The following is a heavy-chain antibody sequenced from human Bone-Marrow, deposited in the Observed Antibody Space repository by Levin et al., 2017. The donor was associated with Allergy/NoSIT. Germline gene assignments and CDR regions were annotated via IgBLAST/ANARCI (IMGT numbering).Heavy chain of an antibody. D-gene: IGHD3-22*01. CDR3: ARLGSYYYDSSGYEIDY. CDR2: IYYSGST. CDR1: GGSISSSSYY. Sequence: SETLSLTCTVSGGSISSSSYYWGWIRQPPGKGLEWIASIYYSGSTYYNPSLKSRLTISVDTSKNQFSLKLSSVTAADTAVYYCARLGSYYYDSSGYEIDYWGQGTLVTVSS. V-gene: IGHV4-39*01. J-gene: IGHJ4*02.